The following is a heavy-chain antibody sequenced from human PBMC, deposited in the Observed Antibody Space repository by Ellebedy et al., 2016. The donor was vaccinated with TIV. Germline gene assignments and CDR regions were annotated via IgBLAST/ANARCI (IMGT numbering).Heavy chain of an antibody. Sequence: ASVKVSCXASGYTFTGSDYYMPWVRQAPGQGLEWMGWINPKSGDTNYAQKFQGRVTMTRDTSISTAYMELRRLRSDDTAVFYCARGFVWLSYASDIWGQGTMVTVSS. J-gene: IGHJ3*02. CDR3: ARGFVWLSYASDI. CDR1: GYTFTGSDYY. V-gene: IGHV1-2*02. CDR2: INPKSGDT. D-gene: IGHD5-12*01.